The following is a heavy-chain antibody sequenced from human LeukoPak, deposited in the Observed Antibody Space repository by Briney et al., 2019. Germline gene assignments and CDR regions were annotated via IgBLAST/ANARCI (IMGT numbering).Heavy chain of an antibody. CDR2: ISYDGSNK. J-gene: IGHJ4*02. CDR1: GFTFSSYA. D-gene: IGHD6-19*01. V-gene: IGHV3-30*04. CDR3: ARGAVAGRRVDY. Sequence: GGSLRLSCAASGFTFSSYAMHWVRQAPGKGLEWVAVISYDGSNKYYADSVKGRFTISRDNSKNTLYLQMNSLRAEDTAVYYCARGAVAGRRVDYWGQGNLVTVSS.